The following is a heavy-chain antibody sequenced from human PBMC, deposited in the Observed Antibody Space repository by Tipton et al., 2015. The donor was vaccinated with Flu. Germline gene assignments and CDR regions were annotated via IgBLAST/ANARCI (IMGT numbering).Heavy chain of an antibody. CDR2: IYYSGST. V-gene: IGHV4-59*01. Sequence: TLSLTCTVSGGSISSFYWSWIRQPPGKGLEWIGYIYYSGSTNYNPSLKSRATISLDTSKNQFYLKLSSVTAAVTAVYYCVRDGGIGAVKGGMDVWGQGTTVTVSS. CDR3: VRDGGIGAVKGGMDV. CDR1: GGSISSFY. J-gene: IGHJ6*02. D-gene: IGHD6-13*01.